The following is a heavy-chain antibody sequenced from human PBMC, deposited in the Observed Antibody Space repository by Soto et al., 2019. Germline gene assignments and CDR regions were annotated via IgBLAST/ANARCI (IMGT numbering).Heavy chain of an antibody. CDR3: ARPVASGGMDV. J-gene: IGHJ6*02. V-gene: IGHV3-21*01. CDR1: GFTFSSYS. D-gene: IGHD6-19*01. Sequence: EVQLVESGGGLVKPGGSLRLSCAASGFTFSSYSMNWVRQAPGKGLEWVSSISSSSSYIYYADSVKGRVTISRDNAKNSLYLQMNSLRAEDTAVYYCARPVASGGMDVWGQGTTVTVSS. CDR2: ISSSSSYI.